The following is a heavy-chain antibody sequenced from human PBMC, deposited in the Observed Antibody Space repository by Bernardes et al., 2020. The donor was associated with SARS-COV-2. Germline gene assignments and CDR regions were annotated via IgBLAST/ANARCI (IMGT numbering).Heavy chain of an antibody. V-gene: IGHV3-13*04. CDR1: GFSFSDYY. CDR2: IGERGDT. J-gene: IGHJ3*01. D-gene: IGHD3-22*01. Sequence: GGSLRLSCAVSGFSFSDYYMFWVRQGQGKGLEWVAFIGERGDTEYSGAVKGRFIISREVARNSLYLQMNSLEAGDTAVYYCARADTSALELWGQGTMVTVSS. CDR3: ARADTSALEL.